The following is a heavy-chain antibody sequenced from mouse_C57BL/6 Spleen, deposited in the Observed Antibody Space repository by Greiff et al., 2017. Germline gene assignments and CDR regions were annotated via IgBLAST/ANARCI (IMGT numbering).Heavy chain of an antibody. Sequence: EVQLQQSGPELVKPGASVKIPCKASGYTFTDYNMDWVKQSHGKSLEWIGDINPNNGGTIYNQKFKGKATLTVDKSSSTAYMELRSLTSEDTAVYYCARAYGNYVAWFAYWGQGTLVTVSA. D-gene: IGHD2-1*01. CDR3: ARAYGNYVAWFAY. V-gene: IGHV1-18*01. J-gene: IGHJ3*01. CDR2: INPNNGGT. CDR1: GYTFTDYN.